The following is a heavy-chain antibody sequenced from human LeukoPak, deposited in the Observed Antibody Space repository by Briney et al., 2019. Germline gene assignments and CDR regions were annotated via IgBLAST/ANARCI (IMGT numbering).Heavy chain of an antibody. CDR3: ARDPPVSGNYEFDY. CDR2: INPSGGST. CDR1: GYIFTGYF. V-gene: IGHV1-46*01. J-gene: IGHJ4*02. Sequence: ASVKVSCKASGYIFTGYFMHWVRQAPGQGLEWMGWINPSGGSTTYAQRFQGRVTMTRDTSTSTVYMELSSLRSEDTAVYYCARDPPVSGNYEFDYWGQGTLVTVSS. D-gene: IGHD4-11*01.